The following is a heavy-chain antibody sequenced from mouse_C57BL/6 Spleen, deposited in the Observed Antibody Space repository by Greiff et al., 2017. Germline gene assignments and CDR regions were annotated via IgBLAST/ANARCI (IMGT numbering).Heavy chain of an antibody. Sequence: EVKLMESGGGLVKPGGSLKLSCAASGFTFSSYAMSWVRQTPEKRLEWVATISDGGSYSYSPDNVKGRFTISRDNAKNNLYLQMSHLKSEDTAMYYCARDGNYPSWFAYWGQGTLVTVSA. J-gene: IGHJ3*01. CDR2: ISDGGSYS. CDR1: GFTFSSYA. CDR3: ARDGNYPSWFAY. D-gene: IGHD2-1*01. V-gene: IGHV5-4*01.